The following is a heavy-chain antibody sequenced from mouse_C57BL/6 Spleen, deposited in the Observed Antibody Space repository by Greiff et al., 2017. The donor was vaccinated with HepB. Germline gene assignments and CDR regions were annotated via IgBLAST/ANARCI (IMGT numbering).Heavy chain of an antibody. V-gene: IGHV5-17*01. J-gene: IGHJ4*01. CDR3: AREYYSKAMDY. CDR1: GFTFSDYG. CDR2: ISSGSSTI. D-gene: IGHD2-5*01. Sequence: EVHLVESGGGLVKPGGSLKLSCAASGFTFSDYGMHWVRQAPEKGLEWVAYISSGSSTIYYADTVKGRFTISRDNAKNTLFLQMTSLRSEDTAMYYCAREYYSKAMDYWGQGTSVTVSS.